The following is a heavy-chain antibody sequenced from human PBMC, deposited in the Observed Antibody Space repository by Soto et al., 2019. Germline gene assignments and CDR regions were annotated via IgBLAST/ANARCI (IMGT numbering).Heavy chain of an antibody. Sequence: GASVKVSCKASGYTFTGYYMHWVRQAPGQGLEWMGIIDPSGGGTSYAQKFQGRLTMTRDTSTSTVYMELSSLRSEDTAVYYCAKDRVDCSGGNCWRSVEDTWGQGTLVTVSS. D-gene: IGHD2-15*01. CDR3: AKDRVDCSGGNCWRSVEDT. V-gene: IGHV1-46*01. CDR2: IDPSGGGT. CDR1: GYTFTGYY. J-gene: IGHJ5*02.